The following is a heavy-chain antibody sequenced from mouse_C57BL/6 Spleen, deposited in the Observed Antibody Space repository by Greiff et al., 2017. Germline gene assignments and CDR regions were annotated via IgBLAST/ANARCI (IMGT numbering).Heavy chain of an antibody. CDR2: ISYDGSN. D-gene: IGHD1-1*01. J-gene: IGHJ1*03. CDR1: GYSITSGYY. CDR3: ARAGSSSYWYFDV. V-gene: IGHV3-6*01. Sequence: ESGPGLVKPSQSLSLTCSVTGYSITSGYYWNWIRQFPGNKLEWMGYISYDGSNNYNPSLKNRISITRDTSKNQFFLNLNSVTTEDTATYYCARAGSSSYWYFDVWGTGTTVTVSS.